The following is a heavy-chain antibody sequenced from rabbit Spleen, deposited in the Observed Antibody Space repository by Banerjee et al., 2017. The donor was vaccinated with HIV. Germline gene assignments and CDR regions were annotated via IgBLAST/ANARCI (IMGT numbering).Heavy chain of an antibody. CDR1: GFSFSDRDV. D-gene: IGHD1-1*01. CDR2: INTATGKA. Sequence: QEQLEESGGGLVKPEGSLTLTCKASGFSFSDRDVMCWVRQAPGKGLEWIACINTATGKAVYASWAKGRFTISKTSSTTVTLQMTSLTAADTATYFCARDPYVISSDWYLSLWGQGTLVTVS. V-gene: IGHV1S45*01. J-gene: IGHJ4*01. CDR3: ARDPYVISSDWYLSL.